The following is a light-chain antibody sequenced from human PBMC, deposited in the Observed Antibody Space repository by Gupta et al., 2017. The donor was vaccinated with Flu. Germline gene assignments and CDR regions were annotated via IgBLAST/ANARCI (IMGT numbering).Light chain of an antibody. Sequence: TISCTGTSIDVGNYDYVSWYQLHPGKAPILMIYGVTKRPSGVPDRFSASKSATTASLAISGLQAEEEANYYCCSYAGTVTFVFGGGTKLTVL. CDR2: GVT. CDR1: SIDVGNYDY. CDR3: CSYAGTVTFV. J-gene: IGLJ2*01. V-gene: IGLV2-11*03.